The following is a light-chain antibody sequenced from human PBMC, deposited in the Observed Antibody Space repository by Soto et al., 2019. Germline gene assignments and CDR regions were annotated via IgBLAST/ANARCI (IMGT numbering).Light chain of an antibody. CDR2: GAS. Sequence: ERVFTQSPGTLSLSPGEKATLSCRASQSVSSSYLAWYQQKPGQAPRLLIYGASSRATGIPDRFSGSGSGTDFTLTVSRLEPEDFAVYYCQQFGSSSWTFGQGTKV. CDR1: QSVSSSY. CDR3: QQFGSSSWT. V-gene: IGKV3-20*01. J-gene: IGKJ1*01.